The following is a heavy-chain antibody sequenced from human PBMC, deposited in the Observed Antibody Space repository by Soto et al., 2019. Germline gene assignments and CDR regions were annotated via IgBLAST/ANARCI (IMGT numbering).Heavy chain of an antibody. CDR3: ARRYSSAFDI. D-gene: IGHD6-13*01. Sequence: SETQSLTCTVSGGSISSGCYYWSWIRQHPGKGLEWIGYIYYSGSTNYNPSLKSRVTISVDTSKNQFSLKLSSVTAADTAVYYCARRYSSAFDIWGQGTMVTVSS. J-gene: IGHJ3*02. CDR1: GGSISSGCYY. CDR2: IYYSGST. V-gene: IGHV4-61*01.